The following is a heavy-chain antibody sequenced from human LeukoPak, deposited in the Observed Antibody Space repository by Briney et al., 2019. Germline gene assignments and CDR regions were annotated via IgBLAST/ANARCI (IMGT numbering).Heavy chain of an antibody. CDR1: GGSFSGYY. CDR3: ARRDIVVVVAARIFDY. Sequence: SETLSLTCAVSGGSFSGYYWSWIRQPPGKGLEWIGEINHSGSTNYNPSLKSRVTISVDTSKNQFSLKLSSVTAADTAVYYCARRDIVVVVAARIFDYWGQGTLVTVSS. J-gene: IGHJ4*02. D-gene: IGHD2-15*01. V-gene: IGHV4-34*01. CDR2: INHSGST.